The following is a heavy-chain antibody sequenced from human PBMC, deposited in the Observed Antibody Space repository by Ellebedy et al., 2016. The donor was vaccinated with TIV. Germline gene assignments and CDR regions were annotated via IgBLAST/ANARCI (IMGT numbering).Heavy chain of an antibody. D-gene: IGHD2-2*01. V-gene: IGHV1-46*01. CDR3: ARDFVYQSSGLEGDY. Sequence: ASVKVSCKASGYTCTSYSMYWVRQAPGQGLEWMGIINPSGGSTSYAQNFRGRVTMTRDTSTRTVYMELTSLTSEDTAVYYCARDFVYQSSGLEGDYWGQGTLVIVSS. J-gene: IGHJ4*02. CDR2: INPSGGST. CDR1: GYTCTSYS.